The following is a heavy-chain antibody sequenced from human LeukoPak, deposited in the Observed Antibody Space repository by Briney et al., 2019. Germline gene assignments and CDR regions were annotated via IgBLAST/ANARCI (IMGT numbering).Heavy chain of an antibody. CDR3: TRERRGSYYAFES. J-gene: IGHJ4*02. Sequence: GGSLRLSCVASGFSVSDYSISWIRQSAGKGPEGISYAMSGRGSTNYADSVKGRFTISTDNAKNSVALQLDGLRADDTAVYFCTRERRGSYYAFESWGQGTLVTVSS. CDR2: AMSGRGST. CDR1: GFSVSDYS. D-gene: IGHD3-16*01. V-gene: IGHV3-11*05.